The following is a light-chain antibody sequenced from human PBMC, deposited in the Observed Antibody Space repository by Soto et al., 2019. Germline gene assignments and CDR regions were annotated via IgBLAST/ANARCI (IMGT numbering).Light chain of an antibody. CDR1: QSVSGN. CDR2: GAS. V-gene: IGKV3-15*01. CDR3: QQYNNWPPLT. J-gene: IGKJ4*01. Sequence: EIVMTQSPATLSVSPGERVTLSCRASQSVSGNLAWYQQKPGQAPRLLIFGASTKATGIPARFSGSGSGTEFTLTITSLQSEDCAVYYCQQYNNWPPLTFGGGTTVEIK.